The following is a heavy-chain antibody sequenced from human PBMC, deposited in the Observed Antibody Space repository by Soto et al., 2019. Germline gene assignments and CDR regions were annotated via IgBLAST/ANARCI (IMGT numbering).Heavy chain of an antibody. V-gene: IGHV4-59*08. D-gene: IGHD1-26*01. CDR3: ARRYGSAIDY. CDR2: IYYTGST. CDR1: GGSISRYY. J-gene: IGHJ4*02. Sequence: PSETLCLTCTVSGGSISRYYWSWIRQPPGKGLEWIGYIYYTGSTYYNPSLKSRVTTSVDTSKNQFSLKLSSVTAADTAVYYCARRYGSAIDYWGQGTLVTVSS.